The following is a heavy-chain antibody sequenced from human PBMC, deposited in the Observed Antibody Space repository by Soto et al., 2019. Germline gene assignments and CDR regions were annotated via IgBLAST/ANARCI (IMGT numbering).Heavy chain of an antibody. CDR3: ARRGHSSSWLVDY. Sequence: AAVKVSCKASGYTFTGYYMHWLRQAPGQGLEWMGWINPNSGGTNYAQKFQGRVTMTRDTSISTAYMELSRLRSDDTAVYYCARRGHSSSWLVDYWGQGTLVTVSS. D-gene: IGHD6-13*01. CDR1: GYTFTGYY. V-gene: IGHV1-2*02. J-gene: IGHJ4*02. CDR2: INPNSGGT.